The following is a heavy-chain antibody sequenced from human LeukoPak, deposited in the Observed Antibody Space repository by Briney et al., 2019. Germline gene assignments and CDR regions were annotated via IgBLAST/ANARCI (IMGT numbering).Heavy chain of an antibody. CDR1: GYTFTDYF. D-gene: IGHD1-26*01. Sequence: ASVKVSCKASGYTFTDYFMHWVRQAPGQGLEWMGWINPNSGGTQSAQKFRGRVTMTRDTSVSTAYMEVTSLRGGDTALYYCARGRRILVGATNAGDFFDDWGQGALVTVSS. V-gene: IGHV1-2*02. J-gene: IGHJ4*02. CDR3: ARGRRILVGATNAGDFFDD. CDR2: INPNSGGT.